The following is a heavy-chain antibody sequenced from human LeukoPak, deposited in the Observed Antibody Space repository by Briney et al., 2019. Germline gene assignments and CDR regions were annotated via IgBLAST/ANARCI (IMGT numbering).Heavy chain of an antibody. V-gene: IGHV3-72*01. Sequence: GSLRLSCAASGFTFSDHYIDWVRQAPGKGLEWVGRSRDKGNSYTTAYAASVRGRFTISRDDSKNSLYLQMNSLRAEDTALYYCARVRGRIAAAEGAFDYWGQGTLVTVSS. CDR2: SRDKGNSYTT. D-gene: IGHD6-13*01. CDR3: ARVRGRIAAAEGAFDY. J-gene: IGHJ4*02. CDR1: GFTFSDHY.